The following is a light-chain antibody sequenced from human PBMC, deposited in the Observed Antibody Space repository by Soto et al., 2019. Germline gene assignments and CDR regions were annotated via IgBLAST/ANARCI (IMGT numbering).Light chain of an antibody. V-gene: IGLV1-44*01. Sequence: QSVLTQPPSASGTPGQRVTISCSGSNSNIGSTTVNWYQQLPGTAPKLLIYTNNQRPSGVPDRFSGSKSGTSASLAISGLQSEDEADYDCAAWDDSLNGVVFGGGTKLTVL. CDR2: TNN. CDR1: NSNIGSTT. J-gene: IGLJ2*01. CDR3: AAWDDSLNGVV.